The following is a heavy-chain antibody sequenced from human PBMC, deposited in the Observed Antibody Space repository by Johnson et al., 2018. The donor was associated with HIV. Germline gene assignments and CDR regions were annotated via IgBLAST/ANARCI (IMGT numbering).Heavy chain of an antibody. V-gene: IGHV3-13*01. CDR2: IGTAGDT. CDR3: ARTGVLGAFDI. CDR1: GFTFSTYD. Sequence: VQLVESGGGLVQPGGSMRLSCAASGFTFSTYDMYWVRQATGKGLEWVSTIGTAGDTYYAGSVKGRFTISRENANNSLYLQMNRLRAGDTAVYYCARTGVLGAFDIWGQGTMVTVSS. J-gene: IGHJ3*02. D-gene: IGHD2-8*02.